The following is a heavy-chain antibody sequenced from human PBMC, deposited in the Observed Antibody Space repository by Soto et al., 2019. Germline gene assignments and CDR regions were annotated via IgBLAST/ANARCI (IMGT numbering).Heavy chain of an antibody. Sequence: PSETLSLTCAVYGGSFSGYYWSWIRQPPGKGLEWIGEINHSGSTNYNPSLKSRVTISVDTSKNQFSLKLSSVTAADTAVYYCARGTKSGSDLHYYYYYGMDVWSQGTTVTVSS. D-gene: IGHD6-25*01. CDR2: INHSGST. V-gene: IGHV4-34*01. CDR3: ARGTKSGSDLHYYYYYGMDV. CDR1: GGSFSGYY. J-gene: IGHJ6*02.